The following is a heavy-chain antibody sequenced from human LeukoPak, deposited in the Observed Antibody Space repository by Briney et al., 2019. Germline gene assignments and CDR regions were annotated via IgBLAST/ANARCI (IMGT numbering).Heavy chain of an antibody. Sequence: ASVKVSCKASGYTFTSYGISWVRQAPGQGLEWMGWISAYNGNTNYAQKLQGRVTMTTDTSTSTAYMELRSLRSDDTAVYYCARDFPGNWSSYYFDYWGQGTLVTVSS. CDR2: ISAYNGNT. V-gene: IGHV1-18*01. J-gene: IGHJ4*02. D-gene: IGHD1-1*01. CDR3: ARDFPGNWSSYYFDY. CDR1: GYTFTSYG.